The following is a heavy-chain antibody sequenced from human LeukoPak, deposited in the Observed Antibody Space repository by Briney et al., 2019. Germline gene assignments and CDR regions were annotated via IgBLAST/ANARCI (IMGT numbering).Heavy chain of an antibody. CDR2: ISYDGSNK. CDR3: AKDREVSLYYFDY. J-gene: IGHJ4*02. CDR1: GFTFSSYG. Sequence: GGSLRLSCAASGFTFSSYGMHWVRQAPGKGLEWVAVISYDGSNKYYADSVKGRFTISRDNSKNTLYLQMNSLRAEDTAVYYCAKDREVSLYYFDYWGQGTLATVSS. D-gene: IGHD1-26*01. V-gene: IGHV3-30*18.